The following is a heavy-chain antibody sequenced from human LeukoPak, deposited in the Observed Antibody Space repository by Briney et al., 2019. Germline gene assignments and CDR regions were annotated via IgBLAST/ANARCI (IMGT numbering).Heavy chain of an antibody. D-gene: IGHD1-1*01. V-gene: IGHV3-30*04. Sequence: GGSLRLSCAASGFAFSSYEMNWVRQAPGKGLEWVAVISYDGSNKYYADSVKGRFTISRDNSKNTLYLQMNSLRAEDTAVYYCARERDGTDYWGQGTLVTVSS. CDR1: GFAFSSYE. J-gene: IGHJ4*02. CDR2: ISYDGSNK. CDR3: ARERDGTDY.